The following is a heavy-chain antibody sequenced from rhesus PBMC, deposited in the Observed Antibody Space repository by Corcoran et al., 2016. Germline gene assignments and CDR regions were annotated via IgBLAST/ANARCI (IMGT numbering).Heavy chain of an antibody. CDR1: GGAICSRNW. D-gene: IGHD6-13*01. CDR2: IIGSSGCT. Sequence: QVQLQESGPGLVKPSETLSLTCAVSGGAICSRNWWSWHRQPPWNGLEWLGFIIGSSGCTYYNPSLKSRVTISKDTSKNQFSLKLSSVTATDTAVYYCASSYSSWYYFDYWGQGVLVTVSS. J-gene: IGHJ4*01. CDR3: ASSYSSWYYFDY. V-gene: IGHV4-65*02.